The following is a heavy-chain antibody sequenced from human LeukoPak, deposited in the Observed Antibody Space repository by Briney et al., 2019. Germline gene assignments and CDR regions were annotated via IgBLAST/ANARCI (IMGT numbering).Heavy chain of an antibody. J-gene: IGHJ6*03. V-gene: IGHV4-59*08. CDR1: GGSISNYY. CDR3: ARHSNALSYYMDV. Sequence: PSETLSLTCTVSGGSISNYYWSWIRQSPAKGLEWIAYIYYSGTTNYNPSLKSRVTISVDTSKNQFSLKVNSVTAADTAVYYCARHSNALSYYMDVWGKGTTVTVSS. CDR2: IYYSGTT. D-gene: IGHD3-3*02.